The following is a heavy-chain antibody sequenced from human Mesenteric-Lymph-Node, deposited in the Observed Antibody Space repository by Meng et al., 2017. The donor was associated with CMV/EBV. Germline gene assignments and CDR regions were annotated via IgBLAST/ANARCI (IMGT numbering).Heavy chain of an antibody. CDR3: VKDPKPPSLWNPGAFDI. CDR2: IGGSGVDT. D-gene: IGHD1-1*01. Sequence: FISEAVSWVPPALGRWQEWVSGIGGSGVDTHYAESVKGRFTISRDNSKNTMYLQTNSLRAEDTAVYYCVKDPKPPSLWNPGAFDIWGQGKMVTVSS. V-gene: IGHV3-23*01. J-gene: IGHJ3*02. CDR1: FISEA.